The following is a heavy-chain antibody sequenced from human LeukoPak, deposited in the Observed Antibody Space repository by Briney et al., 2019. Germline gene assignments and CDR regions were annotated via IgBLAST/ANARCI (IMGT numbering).Heavy chain of an antibody. J-gene: IGHJ4*02. Sequence: SETLSLTCAVYGGSFSGYYWSWIRQPPGKGLEWIGEINHSGSTNYNPSLKSRAAISLDTSKSHFSPTLSPVTAADTAVLYYARHRVIAVAPAYFDYWGQGKLATVSS. CDR1: GGSFSGYY. CDR3: ARHRVIAVAPAYFDY. V-gene: IGHV4-34*01. CDR2: INHSGST. D-gene: IGHD6-19*01.